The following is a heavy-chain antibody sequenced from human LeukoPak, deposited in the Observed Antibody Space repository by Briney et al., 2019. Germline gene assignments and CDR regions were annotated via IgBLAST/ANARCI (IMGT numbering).Heavy chain of an antibody. D-gene: IGHD1-1*01. CDR3: ARGVPRTTYYFDY. Sequence: SVKVSCKASGGTFSSYAISWVRQAPGQGLEWMGGIIPIFGTANYAQKFQGRVTITADESTSTAYMELSSLRSEDTAVYYCARGVPRTTYYFDYWGQGTLVTVSS. CDR2: IIPIFGTA. J-gene: IGHJ4*02. CDR1: GGTFSSYA. V-gene: IGHV1-69*13.